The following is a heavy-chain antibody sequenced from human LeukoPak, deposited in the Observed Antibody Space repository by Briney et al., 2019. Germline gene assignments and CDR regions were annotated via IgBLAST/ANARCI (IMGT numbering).Heavy chain of an antibody. V-gene: IGHV3-23*01. CDR1: GFTFSTYS. CDR2: ISGSGGNT. Sequence: GGSLRLSCAASGFTFSTYSMNWVRQAPGKGLEWVSAISGSGGNTYYADSVEGRFTISRDNSKNTLFLQMNSLRAEDTAVYYCAKEAQGCSITSCYFDSWGQGTLVTVSS. J-gene: IGHJ4*02. CDR3: AKEAQGCSITSCYFDS. D-gene: IGHD2-2*01.